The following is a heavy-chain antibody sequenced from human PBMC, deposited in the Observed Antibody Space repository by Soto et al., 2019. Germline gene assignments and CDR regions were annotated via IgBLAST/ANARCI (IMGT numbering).Heavy chain of an antibody. J-gene: IGHJ4*02. CDR3: ATGLEDYSSSGYDY. V-gene: IGHV3-74*01. CDR2: INSDGSTT. Sequence: EVPLVESGGGLVQPGGSLRLSCAASGFTFSSHWMHWVRQAPGKGLVWVSRINSDGSTTNYADSVKGRFTISRANAKNTLFLQMNSLRVEDTAVYYCATGLEDYSSSGYDYWGAGTLVTVSS. D-gene: IGHD6-13*01. CDR1: GFTFSSHW.